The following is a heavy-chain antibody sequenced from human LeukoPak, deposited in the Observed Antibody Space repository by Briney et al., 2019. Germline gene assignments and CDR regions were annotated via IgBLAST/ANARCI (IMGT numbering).Heavy chain of an antibody. D-gene: IGHD2-15*01. CDR3: ARDGGGYSTYYYMDV. CDR1: GFTFSSYG. CDR2: ISGSGGST. V-gene: IGHV3-23*01. Sequence: GGSLRLSCAASGFTFSSYGMSWVRQAPGKGLEWVSAISGSGGSTYYADSVKGRFTISRDNSKNTLYLQMNSLRTEDTAVYSCARDGGGYSTYYYMDVWGKGTTVTVSS. J-gene: IGHJ6*03.